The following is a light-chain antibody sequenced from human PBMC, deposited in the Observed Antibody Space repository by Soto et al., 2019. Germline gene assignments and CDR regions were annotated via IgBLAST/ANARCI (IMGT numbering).Light chain of an antibody. V-gene: IGKV1-5*03. CDR1: QTINSW. CDR2: KAS. J-gene: IGKJ4*02. Sequence: DIQMTQSPSTLSASVGDRGTITCRATQTINSWLAWYQQKPGKGPKLLIYKASTLESWVPSRFSGSGSGTEFTLTIISLQPDDFATYYCQQHNNYPLTFGGGTKVEIK. CDR3: QQHNNYPLT.